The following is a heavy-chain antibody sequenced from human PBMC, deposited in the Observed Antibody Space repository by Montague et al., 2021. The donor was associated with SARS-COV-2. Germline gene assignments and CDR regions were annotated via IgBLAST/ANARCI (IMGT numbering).Heavy chain of an antibody. Sequence: CAISGDSVSTNSGTWNWVMLSPSRGLEWLGRTYYRSEWYSDYSVSVKSRISINPDTSKNQFSLQLNSVTSEDTAVYYCARAERGSCGDGNCYQYFFNYWGQGTLVTVSS. V-gene: IGHV6-1*01. CDR3: ARAERGSCGDGNCYQYFFNY. CDR1: GDSVSTNSGT. CDR2: TYYRSEWYS. D-gene: IGHD2-15*01. J-gene: IGHJ4*02.